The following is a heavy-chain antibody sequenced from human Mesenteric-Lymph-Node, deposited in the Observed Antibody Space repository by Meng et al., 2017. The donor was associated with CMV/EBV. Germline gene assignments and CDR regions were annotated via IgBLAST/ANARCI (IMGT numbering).Heavy chain of an antibody. CDR2: INHSGVP. J-gene: IGHJ4*02. D-gene: IGHD2-15*01. V-gene: IGHV4-34*01. Sequence: QGQLQQWGPGRLKPSGTLSLTCAFYGGSFSGDYWSWFSQPPGKGLEWIGEINHSGVPNYNTSLKSRVTISLDSSKNKLSLKMSTVTAEDTAVYYCGRGSDIPVNNYWGQGTLVTVSS. CDR1: GGSFSGDY. CDR3: GRGSDIPVNNY.